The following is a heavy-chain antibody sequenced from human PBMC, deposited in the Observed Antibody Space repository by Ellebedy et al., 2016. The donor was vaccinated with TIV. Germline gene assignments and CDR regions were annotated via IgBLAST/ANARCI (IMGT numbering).Heavy chain of an antibody. D-gene: IGHD5-12*01. CDR2: IYYSGST. CDR1: GGSMGSFY. Sequence: MPSETLSLTCTVSGGSMGSFYWSWIRQPPGKGLEWIGYIYYSGSTNYNPSLKSRVTISGDTSKNQFSLKLSSVTAADTAVYYCARQGLRGWFDPWGQGTPVTVSS. J-gene: IGHJ5*02. CDR3: ARQGLRGWFDP. V-gene: IGHV4-59*08.